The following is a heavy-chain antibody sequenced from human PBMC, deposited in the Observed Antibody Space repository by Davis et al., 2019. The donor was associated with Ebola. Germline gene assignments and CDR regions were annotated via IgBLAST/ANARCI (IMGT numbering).Heavy chain of an antibody. V-gene: IGHV3-23*05. Sequence: PGGSLRLSCAASGFSFSRYSMNWVRQAPGKGLEWVSTINDGSRDTHYADSVKGRFTIARDNSNNMLYLQMNSLTVEDTAVYYWVQGTTSCKAWGQGTLATVSS. CDR2: INDGSRDT. J-gene: IGHJ4*02. D-gene: IGHD2-2*01. CDR3: VQGTTSCKA. CDR1: GFSFSRYS.